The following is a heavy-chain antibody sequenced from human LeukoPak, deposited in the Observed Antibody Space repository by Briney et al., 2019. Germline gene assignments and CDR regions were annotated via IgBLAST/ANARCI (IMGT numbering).Heavy chain of an antibody. CDR3: ARRVVVTAIRGNWFDP. CDR2: INHSGST. D-gene: IGHD2-21*02. Sequence: PSETLSLTCTVSGGSISSYYWSWIRQPAGKGLEWIGEINHSGSTNYNPSLKSRVTISVDTSKNQFSLKLSSVTAADTAVYYCARRVVVTAIRGNWFDPWGQGTLVTVSS. V-gene: IGHV4-34*01. J-gene: IGHJ5*02. CDR1: GGSISSYY.